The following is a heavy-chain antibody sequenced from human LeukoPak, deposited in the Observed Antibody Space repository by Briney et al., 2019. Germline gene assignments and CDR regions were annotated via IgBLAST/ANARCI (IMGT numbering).Heavy chain of an antibody. CDR1: GFTFTSYG. CDR3: VNEVSGSFPT. CDR2: ISVSGGST. D-gene: IGHD1-26*01. Sequence: GRSLRLSCAASGFTFTSYGMSWIRQAPGKGLAWVSAISVSGGSTYYADSVQGRFTISRDNSKNTLYLQMNSLRAEDTAVYYCVNEVSGSFPTWGQGTLVTVSS. V-gene: IGHV3-23*01. J-gene: IGHJ4*02.